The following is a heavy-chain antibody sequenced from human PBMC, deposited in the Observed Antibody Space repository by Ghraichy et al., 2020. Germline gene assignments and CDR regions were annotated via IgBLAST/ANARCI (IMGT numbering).Heavy chain of an antibody. V-gene: IGHV3-72*01. CDR2: IRNKGSSYTT. Sequence: GGSLRLSCAASGFTFSDHYMDWVRQAPGKGLEWVGRIRNKGSSYTTEYAASVRGRFTISRDDSQNSLYLQMNSLKTEDTAVYYCARVRDRSWSGTYFEYWGQGTLVTVSS. CDR1: GFTFSDHY. CDR3: ARVRDRSWSGTYFEY. J-gene: IGHJ4*02. D-gene: IGHD6-13*01.